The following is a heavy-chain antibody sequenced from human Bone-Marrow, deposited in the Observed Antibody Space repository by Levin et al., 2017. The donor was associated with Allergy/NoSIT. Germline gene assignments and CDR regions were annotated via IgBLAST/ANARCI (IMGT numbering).Heavy chain of an antibody. CDR3: ARGGYDFWSGGSYYYSYYMDV. CDR1: GYNFTSYA. J-gene: IGHJ6*03. D-gene: IGHD3-3*01. CDR2: ININTGNP. V-gene: IGHV7-4-1*02. Sequence: PGGSLRLSCKASGYNFTSYAMNWVRQAPGQGLEWMGWININTGNPTYAQGFTGRFVFSLDTSVSTAYLQISSLKAEDTAVYYCARGGYDFWSGGSYYYSYYMDVWGKGTTVTVSS.